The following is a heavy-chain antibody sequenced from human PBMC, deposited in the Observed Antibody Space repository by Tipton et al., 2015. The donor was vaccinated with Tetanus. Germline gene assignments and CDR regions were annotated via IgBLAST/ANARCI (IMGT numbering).Heavy chain of an antibody. Sequence: GLVKPSETLSLSCTVSGGSISNYYWNWIRQSPGKGLEWLGRINTSGSSDYNPSLKGRVTMSIDTSGNRFSLDLTSVTAADTAIYYCARASHFQWERVRLDYWGQGLRVTVSS. CDR3: ARASHFQWERVRLDY. J-gene: IGHJ4*02. CDR2: INTSGSS. V-gene: IGHV4-4*07. CDR1: GGSISNYY. D-gene: IGHD1-1*01.